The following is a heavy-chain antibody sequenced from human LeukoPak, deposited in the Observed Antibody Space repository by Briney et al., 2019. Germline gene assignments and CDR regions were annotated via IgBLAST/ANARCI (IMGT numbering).Heavy chain of an antibody. D-gene: IGHD6-19*01. Sequence: PGGSLRLSCVASEFIFRSYTINWVRQAPGKGLEWVSVISHGGDSAWYADSVKGRFTISRDNSKSTLFLQMNSLRADDTAIYYCAKGRSGWYEGLDYWGQGILVTVSS. J-gene: IGHJ4*02. CDR3: AKGRSGWYEGLDY. V-gene: IGHV3-23*01. CDR2: ISHGGDSA. CDR1: EFIFRSYT.